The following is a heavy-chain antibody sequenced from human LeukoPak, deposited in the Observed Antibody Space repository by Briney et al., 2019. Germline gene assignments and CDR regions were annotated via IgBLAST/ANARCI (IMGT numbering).Heavy chain of an antibody. Sequence: ASVKVSCKASGYTFTGYYMHWVRQAPGQGLEWMGWINPNSGGTNYAQRFQGRVTMTRDTSISTAYMELSRLRSEDTAVYYCAIDGIVGATTEAAYDYWGQGTLVTVSS. CDR1: GYTFTGYY. CDR2: INPNSGGT. D-gene: IGHD1-26*01. J-gene: IGHJ4*02. V-gene: IGHV1-2*02. CDR3: AIDGIVGATTEAAYDY.